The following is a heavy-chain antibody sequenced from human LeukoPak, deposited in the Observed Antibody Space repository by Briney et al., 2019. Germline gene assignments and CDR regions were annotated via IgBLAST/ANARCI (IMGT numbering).Heavy chain of an antibody. CDR2: IHPHGIF. V-gene: IGHV4-34*01. J-gene: IGHJ5*02. CDR1: GGSCDDYY. Sequence: SETLSLTCDVYGGSCDDYYCSWIRQPPGKGLEWIGEIHPHGIFYYNSSLMSRVTISIDTSKSRFSLRLTSVTAADTAFYFCARGRDRSKAGDLWGQGSLVTVSS. CDR3: ARGRDRSKAGDL. D-gene: IGHD5-24*01.